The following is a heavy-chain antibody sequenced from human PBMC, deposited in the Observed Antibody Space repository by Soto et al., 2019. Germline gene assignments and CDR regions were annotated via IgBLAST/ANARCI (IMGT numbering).Heavy chain of an antibody. V-gene: IGHV1-2*02. CDR1: GYTFTAYY. Sequence: QVQLVQSGAEVKEPGDSVRVSCEASGYTFTAYYIHWVRQAPGQGLEWMGWINPKFGDTTYAQDFQGRVSMTRDMSISTVYMELSRLTSDDTAIYYCARAPLNYYDSSGFYRGHGWFDPWGQGTLVTVSS. CDR3: ARAPLNYYDSSGFYRGHGWFDP. CDR2: INPKFGDT. D-gene: IGHD3-22*01. J-gene: IGHJ5*02.